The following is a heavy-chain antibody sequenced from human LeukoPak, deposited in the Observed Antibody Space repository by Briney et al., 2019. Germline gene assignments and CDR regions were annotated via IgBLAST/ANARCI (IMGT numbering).Heavy chain of an antibody. D-gene: IGHD6-13*01. CDR3: ARDRHINSWSNDRFDY. CDR2: INQDASEI. Sequence: GGSLRLSCAASRFNFSNYWMTWVRQAPGKGLEWVGNINQDASEINYVDSVKGRFTISRVNAENSLYLQMNSLRAEDTAIYYCARDRHINSWSNDRFDYWGQGALVTVSS. V-gene: IGHV3-7*01. CDR1: RFNFSNYW. J-gene: IGHJ4*02.